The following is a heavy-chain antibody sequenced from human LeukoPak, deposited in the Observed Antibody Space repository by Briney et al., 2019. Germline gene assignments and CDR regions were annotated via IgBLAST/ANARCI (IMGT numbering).Heavy chain of an antibody. CDR3: AGDSRKGPFDY. J-gene: IGHJ4*02. V-gene: IGHV1-24*01. CDR2: FDPEDGET. D-gene: IGHD3-10*01. CDR1: GYTLTELS. Sequence: ASVKVSCKVSGYTLTELSMHWVRQAPGKGLEWMGGFDPEDGETIYAQKFQGRVTMTEDTSTDTAYMELSRLGCEDAAVYYCAGDSRKGPFDYWGQGTLVTVSS.